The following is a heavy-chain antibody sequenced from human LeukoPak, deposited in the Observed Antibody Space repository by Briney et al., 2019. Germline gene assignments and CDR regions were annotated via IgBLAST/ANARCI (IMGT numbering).Heavy chain of an antibody. CDR1: GFTFSSYG. J-gene: IGHJ4*02. CDR2: FSGNGGPT. Sequence: GGSLRLSCAASGFTFSSYGMSWVRQTPGKGLEWVSAFSGNGGPTYYADSVKGRFTISRDNSKSTLYLQMGSLRAEDAAVYYCAKDRQTGNHYYFDSWGQGTLVAVSS. CDR3: AKDRQTGNHYYFDS. V-gene: IGHV3-23*01. D-gene: IGHD1-14*01.